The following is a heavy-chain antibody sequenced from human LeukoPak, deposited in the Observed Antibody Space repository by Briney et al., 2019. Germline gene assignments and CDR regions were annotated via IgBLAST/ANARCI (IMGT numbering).Heavy chain of an antibody. Sequence: SETLSLTCAVYGGSFSGYYWSWIRQPPGKGLEWIGSMYYGGSTYYNPSLKSRVTISVDTSKNQFSLKLNSVTAADTAVYYCARDMGYWGQGTLVTVSS. CDR3: ARDMGY. CDR1: GGSFSGYY. J-gene: IGHJ4*02. D-gene: IGHD2-15*01. CDR2: MYYGGST. V-gene: IGHV4-34*01.